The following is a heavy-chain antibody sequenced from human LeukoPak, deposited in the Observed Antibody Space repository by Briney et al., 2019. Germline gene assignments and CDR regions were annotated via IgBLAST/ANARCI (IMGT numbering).Heavy chain of an antibody. D-gene: IGHD5-12*01. Sequence: GGSLRLSCAASGFTSTNYAMNWVRQAPGKGLEWVSVLIGSSGSTDYADSVKGRFTISRDISMNTLFPQMNSLRAEDTAIYYCAKGAYDYIEIAYFDSWGQGTLVTVSS. CDR3: AKGAYDYIEIAYFDS. CDR2: LIGSSGST. J-gene: IGHJ4*02. CDR1: GFTSTNYA. V-gene: IGHV3-23*01.